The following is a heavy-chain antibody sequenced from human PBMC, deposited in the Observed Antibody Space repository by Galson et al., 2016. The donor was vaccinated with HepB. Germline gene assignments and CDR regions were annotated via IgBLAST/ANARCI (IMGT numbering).Heavy chain of an antibody. Sequence: SLRLSCAASGFTFSIYDMSWVRQAPGKGLEWVSTISGSGSGGTTYYADSVQGRFTISRDNSKNTLYLQMSSLRAEDTAVYYCAKVRCWSSTWCHPYYFDYWGQATLPSASS. CDR2: ISGSGSGGTT. CDR1: GFTFSIYD. D-gene: IGHD2-2*01. V-gene: IGHV3-23*01. CDR3: AKVRCWSSTWCHPYYFDY. J-gene: IGHJ4*02.